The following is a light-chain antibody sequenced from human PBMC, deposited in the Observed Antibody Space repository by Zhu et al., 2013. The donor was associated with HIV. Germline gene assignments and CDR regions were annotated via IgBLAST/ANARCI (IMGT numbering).Light chain of an antibody. V-gene: IGLV1-40*01. J-gene: IGLJ2*01. CDR1: SSNIGAGYD. Sequence: QSVLTQPPSVSGAPGQRVTISCTGSSSNIGAGYDVHWYQQLPGTAPKLLIYGDNNRPSGVPDRFSGSRSGTSASLAITGLQAEDEADYYCQSYDSSLRTSVFGGGTKLTVL. CDR3: QSYDSSLRTSV. CDR2: GDN.